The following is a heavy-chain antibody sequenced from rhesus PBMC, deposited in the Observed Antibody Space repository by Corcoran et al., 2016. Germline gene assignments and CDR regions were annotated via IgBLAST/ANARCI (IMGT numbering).Heavy chain of an antibody. CDR2: IYWNVSK. CDR1: GFSISTTGTG. Sequence: QVTLKESGPALVKPTQTLTLTCTFSGFSISTTGTGVGWIRQPPVKALEWLASIYWNVSKYYSTSLKSRLTISKDTSKNQVVLTMTNMDPVDTATYYCARVRNYYGSGYYFDYWGQGVLVTVSS. V-gene: IGHV2-95*01. CDR3: ARVRNYYGSGYYFDY. D-gene: IGHD3-28*01. J-gene: IGHJ4*01.